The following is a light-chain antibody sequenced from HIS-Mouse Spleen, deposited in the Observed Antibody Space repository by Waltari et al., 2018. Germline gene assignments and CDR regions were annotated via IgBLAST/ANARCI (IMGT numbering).Light chain of an antibody. V-gene: IGLV2-14*01. J-gene: IGLJ1*01. CDR1: SSDVGRYNH. CDR2: EVS. CDR3: SSYTSSSTYV. Sequence: QSALTQPAPVSGSPGQSITIPSTGTSSDVGRYNHVSWYQQHPGKAPKLMIYEVSNRPSGVSNRFSGSKSGNTASLTISGLQAEDEADYYCSSYTSSSTYVFGTGTKVTVL.